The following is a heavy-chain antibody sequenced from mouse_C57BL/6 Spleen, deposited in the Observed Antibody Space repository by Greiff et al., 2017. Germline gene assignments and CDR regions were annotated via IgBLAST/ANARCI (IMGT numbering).Heavy chain of an antibody. D-gene: IGHD1-1*01. V-gene: IGHV1-15*01. CDR1: GYTFTDYE. CDR3: TRWNCGSTDCYFDV. J-gene: IGHJ1*03. Sequence: QVQLQQSGAELVRPGASVTLSCKASGYTFTDYEMHWVKQTPVHGLEWIGAIDPETGGTAYNQKFKGKAILTADKSSSTAYMELRSLTSEDSAVYYCTRWNCGSTDCYFDVWGTGTTVTVSS. CDR2: IDPETGGT.